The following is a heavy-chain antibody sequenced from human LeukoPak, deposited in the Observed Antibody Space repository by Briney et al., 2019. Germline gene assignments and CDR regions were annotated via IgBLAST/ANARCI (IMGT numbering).Heavy chain of an antibody. J-gene: IGHJ5*02. V-gene: IGHV4-59*08. CDR3: ARHGRDITVWFDP. Sequence: SETLSLICTVYGGSISSYYWSWIRQPPGKGLEWIGYIYYSRSTNYNPSLKSRVTISVDTSKKQFSLKLSSVTAADTAIYYCARHGRDITVWFDPWGQGTLVTVSS. CDR1: GGSISSYY. D-gene: IGHD1-20*01. CDR2: IYYSRST.